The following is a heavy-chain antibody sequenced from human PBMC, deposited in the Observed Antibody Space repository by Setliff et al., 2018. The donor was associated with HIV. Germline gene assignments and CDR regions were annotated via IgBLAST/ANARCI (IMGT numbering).Heavy chain of an antibody. V-gene: IGHV1-3*01. CDR2: INAGNGNT. CDR3: ARVXIXXXSXTQYYYMDV. Sequence: ASVKVSCKASXYTFSRYGMHWVRQAPGQRLEWMGWINAGNGNTKYSQKFQGRVSIARDASASTAYMELSSLRSADTAGYYCARVXIXXXSXTQYYYMDVWGKGTTVTVSS. J-gene: IGHJ6*03. CDR1: XYTFSRYG. D-gene: IGHD2-15*01.